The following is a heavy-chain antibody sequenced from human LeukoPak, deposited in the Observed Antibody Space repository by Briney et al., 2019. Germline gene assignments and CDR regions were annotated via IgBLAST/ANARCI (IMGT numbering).Heavy chain of an antibody. CDR2: IIPIFGTA. Sequence: SVKVSCKASGGTFSSYAISWVRQAPGQGLEWMGGIIPIFGTANYAQKFQGRVTITADESTSTAYMELRSLRPDDTAVYYCARVKYGGNYLDYWGQGTLVTVSP. J-gene: IGHJ4*02. D-gene: IGHD4-23*01. V-gene: IGHV1-69*13. CDR3: ARVKYGGNYLDY. CDR1: GGTFSSYA.